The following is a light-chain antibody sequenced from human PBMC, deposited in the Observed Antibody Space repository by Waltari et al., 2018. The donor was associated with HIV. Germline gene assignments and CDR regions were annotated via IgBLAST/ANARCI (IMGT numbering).Light chain of an antibody. V-gene: IGKV1-39*01. CDR1: QNIDRY. CDR2: DAY. CDR3: QQSYNTPPWT. J-gene: IGKJ1*01. Sequence: DIQMTQSPFSLSASVGDRVTITCRASQNIDRYLNWYQQKPGKAPKLLVSDAYSLQSGVPSRFSGSGSVTDFTLTISSLQPEDFATYYCQQSYNTPPWTFGQGTKVVIK.